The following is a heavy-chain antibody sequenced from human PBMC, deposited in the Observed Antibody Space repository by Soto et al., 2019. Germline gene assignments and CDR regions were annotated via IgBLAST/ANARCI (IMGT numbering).Heavy chain of an antibody. J-gene: IGHJ5*02. CDR2: IYYSGTT. CDR1: CGSISSGGYY. V-gene: IGHV4-31*03. Sequence: SDTLSLTGTVSCGSISSGGYYWSWIRQHPGKGLEWIGYIYYSGTTYYNPSLKSRVTISVDTSKNQFSLKLSSVSAADTALYYCARCSLVVVPAPGFDPWGRGTLVTVSS. CDR3: ARCSLVVVPAPGFDP. D-gene: IGHD2-2*01.